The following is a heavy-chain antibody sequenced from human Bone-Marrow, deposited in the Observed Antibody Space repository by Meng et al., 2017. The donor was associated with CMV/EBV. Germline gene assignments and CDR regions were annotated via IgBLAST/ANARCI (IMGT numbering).Heavy chain of an antibody. J-gene: IGHJ3*02. D-gene: IGHD1-14*01. CDR1: GFRFDDYG. Sequence: GESLKISCVASGFRFDDYGMTWVRQAPGKGLEWVSGINWNGGSTGYADSVRGRFIISRDNAKNSLYLQMSSLRAEDTAVYYCATIEAIGPENQGDAFDIWGQGTMVTVSS. V-gene: IGHV3-20*04. CDR2: INWNGGST. CDR3: ATIEAIGPENQGDAFDI.